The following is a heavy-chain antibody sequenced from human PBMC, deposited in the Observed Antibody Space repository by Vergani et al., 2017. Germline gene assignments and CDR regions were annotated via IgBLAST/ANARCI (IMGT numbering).Heavy chain of an antibody. Sequence: VQLVESGGGLVQPGGSLRLSCAASGFTFSSYGMHWVRQAPGKGLEWVAVISYDGSNKYYADSVKGRFTISRDNSKNTLYLQMNSLRAEDTAVYYCVSGWDYWGQGTLVTVSS. CDR1: GFTFSSYG. CDR2: ISYDGSNK. J-gene: IGHJ4*02. V-gene: IGHV3-30*03. CDR3: VSGWDY. D-gene: IGHD6-19*01.